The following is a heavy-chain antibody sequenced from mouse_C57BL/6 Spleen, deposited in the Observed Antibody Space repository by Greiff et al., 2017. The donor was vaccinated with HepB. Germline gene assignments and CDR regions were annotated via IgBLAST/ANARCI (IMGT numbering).Heavy chain of an antibody. CDR1: GFTFSNYW. CDR2: IRLKSDNYAT. V-gene: IGHV6-3*01. J-gene: IGHJ2*01. CDR3: TARQIDY. Sequence: EVQLQESGGGLVQPGGSMKLSCVASGFTFSNYWMNWVRQSPEKGLEWVAQIRLKSDNYATHYAESVKGRFTISRDDSKSSVYLQMNNLRAEDTGIYYCTARQIDYWGQGTTLTVSS. D-gene: IGHD6-1*01.